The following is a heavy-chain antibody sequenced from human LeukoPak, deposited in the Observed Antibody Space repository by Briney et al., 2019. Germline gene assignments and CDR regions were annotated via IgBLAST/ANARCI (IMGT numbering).Heavy chain of an antibody. CDR2: IKEDGTHK. D-gene: IGHD2-8*01. Sequence: GGSLRLSCAASGFTFSSYWMSWLRQAPGKGLEWAANIKEDGTHKYYVGSVRGRFTISRDNAKNSLYLQMNSLRAEDTAIYYCAREARGTRAAFDVWGQGTMVTVFS. CDR1: GFTFSSYW. V-gene: IGHV3-7*01. J-gene: IGHJ3*01. CDR3: AREARGTRAAFDV.